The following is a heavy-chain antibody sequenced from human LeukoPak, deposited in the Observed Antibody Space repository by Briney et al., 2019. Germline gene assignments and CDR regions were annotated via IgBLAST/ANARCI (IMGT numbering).Heavy chain of an antibody. CDR1: DGSISSSY. CDR3: AREGFWSGYSDY. J-gene: IGHJ4*02. CDR2: IYTSGST. D-gene: IGHD3-3*01. V-gene: IGHV4-4*07. Sequence: SETLSLTCTVSDGSISSSYWSWIRQPAGKGLEWIGRIYTSGSTNYNPSLKSRVTMSVDTSKNQFSLKLNSVTAADTAVYFCAREGFWSGYSDYWGQGALVTVSS.